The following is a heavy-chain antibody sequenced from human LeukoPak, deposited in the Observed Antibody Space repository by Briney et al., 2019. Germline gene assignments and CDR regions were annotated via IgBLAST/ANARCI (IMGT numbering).Heavy chain of an antibody. D-gene: IGHD2-21*02. CDR2: IKQDGSEK. Sequence: PGGSLRLSCAASGFTFSTYWMTWVRQAPGKGLEWVANIKQDGSEKYYVDSVKGRFTISRDNAKNSLYLQMNSLRAEDTAVYYCASIVVVTAIVDYWGQGTLVTASS. CDR1: GFTFSTYW. V-gene: IGHV3-7*01. CDR3: ASIVVVTAIVDY. J-gene: IGHJ4*02.